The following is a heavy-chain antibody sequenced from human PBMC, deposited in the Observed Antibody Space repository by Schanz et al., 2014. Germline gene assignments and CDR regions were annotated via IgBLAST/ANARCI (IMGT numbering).Heavy chain of an antibody. V-gene: IGHV3-48*02. Sequence: EVQLVESGGGLVQPGGSLRLSCETSGFTFFTYNMNWVRQAPGRGLEWISYIGSSSTTMYYADSVKGRFTISRDNAKNSLYLQMNSLRDEDTAVYYCARDHPHRGVTGYYNDVWGQGTSVTVSS. CDR2: IGSSSTTM. J-gene: IGHJ6*02. CDR3: ARDHPHRGVTGYYNDV. CDR1: GFTFFTYN. D-gene: IGHD3-9*01.